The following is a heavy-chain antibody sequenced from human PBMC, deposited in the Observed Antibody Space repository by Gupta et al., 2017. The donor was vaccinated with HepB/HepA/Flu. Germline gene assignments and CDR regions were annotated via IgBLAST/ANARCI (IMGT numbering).Heavy chain of an antibody. Sequence: QLQLQESGPGLVKPSETLSLTCTVSGGSISSSSYYWGWIRQPPGKGLEWIGSIYYSGSTYYNPSLKSRVTISVDTSKNQFSLKLSSVTAADTAVYYCARQGESGYSSSSGPTRYYYYYMDVWGKGTTVTVSS. CDR3: ARQGESGYSSSSGPTRYYYYYMDV. CDR1: GGSISSSSYY. D-gene: IGHD6-6*01. V-gene: IGHV4-39*01. J-gene: IGHJ6*03. CDR2: IYYSGST.